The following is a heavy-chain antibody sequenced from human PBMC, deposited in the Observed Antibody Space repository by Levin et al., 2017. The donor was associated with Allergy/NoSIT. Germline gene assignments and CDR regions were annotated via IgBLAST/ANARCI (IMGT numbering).Heavy chain of an antibody. Sequence: ETLSLTCTVSGGSVSSGSYYWSWIRQPPGKGLEWIGYIYYSGSTNYNPSLKSRVTISVDTSKNQFSLKLSSVTAADTAVYYCARFPVAATLADAFDIWGQGTMVTVSS. CDR3: ARFPVAATLADAFDI. CDR1: GGSVSSGSYY. J-gene: IGHJ3*02. V-gene: IGHV4-61*01. D-gene: IGHD2-15*01. CDR2: IYYSGST.